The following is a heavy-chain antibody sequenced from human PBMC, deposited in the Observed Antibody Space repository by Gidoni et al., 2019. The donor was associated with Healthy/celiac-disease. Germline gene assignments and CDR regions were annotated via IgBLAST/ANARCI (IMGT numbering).Heavy chain of an antibody. CDR3: AREKQLVSGYYYYYMDV. D-gene: IGHD6-13*01. J-gene: IGHJ6*03. CDR1: GGSFSGYY. CDR2: INHSGST. V-gene: IGHV4-34*01. Sequence: QVQLQQWGAGLLKPSETLSLTGAVYGGSFSGYYWSWIRQPPGKGLEWIGEINHSGSTNYNPSLKSRVTISVDTSKNQFSLKLSSVTAADTAVYYCAREKQLVSGYYYYYMDVWGKGTTVTVSS.